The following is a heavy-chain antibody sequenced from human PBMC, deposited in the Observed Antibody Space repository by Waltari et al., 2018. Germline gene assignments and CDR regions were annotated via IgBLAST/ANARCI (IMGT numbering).Heavy chain of an antibody. CDR1: GGSFSGYY. CDR3: ARAKVVVAATRWFDP. CDR2: INQIGST. V-gene: IGHV4-34*01. Sequence: QVQLQQWGAGLLKPSETLSLTCAVYGGSFSGYYWSWIRQPPGKGLEWIGEINQIGSTNYNPTLKSRVTISVDTSKNQFSLKRSSVTVADTAVYYCARAKVVVAATRWFDPWGQGTLVTVSS. D-gene: IGHD2-15*01. J-gene: IGHJ5*02.